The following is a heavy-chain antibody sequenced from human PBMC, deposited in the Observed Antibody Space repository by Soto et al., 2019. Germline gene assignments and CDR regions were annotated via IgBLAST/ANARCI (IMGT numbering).Heavy chain of an antibody. CDR2: IYHSGRT. V-gene: IGHV4-4*02. D-gene: IGHD2-15*01. J-gene: IGHJ4*02. CDR3: ARVGCSGGTCYSEKYYFDY. CDR1: GGSISSSNW. Sequence: QVQLQESGPGLVKPSGTLSLTCAVSGGSISSSNWWSWVRQPPGKGLEWIGEIYHSGRTNYNPSXXGRVTISVDKXXIXFXXKLTSVTAADTAVYYCARVGCSGGTCYSEKYYFDYWGQGTLVTVSS.